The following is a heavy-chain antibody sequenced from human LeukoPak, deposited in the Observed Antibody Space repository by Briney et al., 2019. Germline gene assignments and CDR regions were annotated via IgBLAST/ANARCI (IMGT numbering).Heavy chain of an antibody. CDR3: AKARLYFSAFDY. CDR2: ISDRGDST. Sequence: GGSLRLSCAASGFSLTTYAMGWVRQAPGKGLEWVSVISDRGDSTYYADSVKGRFTISRDSSKNTLYLQMNSLRAEDTAVYYCAKARLYFSAFDYWGQGTLVTVSS. V-gene: IGHV3-23*01. CDR1: GFSLTTYA. J-gene: IGHJ4*02. D-gene: IGHD3-3*01.